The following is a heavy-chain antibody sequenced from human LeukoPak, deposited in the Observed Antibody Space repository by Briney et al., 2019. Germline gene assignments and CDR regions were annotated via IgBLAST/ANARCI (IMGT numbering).Heavy chain of an antibody. J-gene: IGHJ4*02. Sequence: GGSLRLSCATSGFTVSSNYMSWVRQAPGKGLEWVSIIYSGGSTYYADSVKGRFTISRDNSKNTLYLQMNSLRAEDTAVYYCAGGLDYGDYSYYLDYWGQGTLVTVSS. CDR3: AGGLDYGDYSYYLDY. CDR1: GFTVSSNY. V-gene: IGHV3-53*01. D-gene: IGHD4-17*01. CDR2: IYSGGST.